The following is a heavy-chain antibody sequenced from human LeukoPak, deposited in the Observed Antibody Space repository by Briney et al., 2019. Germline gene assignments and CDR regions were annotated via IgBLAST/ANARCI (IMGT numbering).Heavy chain of an antibody. D-gene: IGHD3-22*01. CDR2: IRYDGSNK. CDR1: GFTFSSYG. CDR3: AKGARDSSGYHTDY. Sequence: GGSLRLSCAASGFTFSSYGMHWVRQAPGKGLEWVAFIRYDGSNKYYADSVKGRFTISRDNSKNTLYLQMNSLRAEDTAVYYCAKGARDSSGYHTDYWGQGTLVTVSS. V-gene: IGHV3-30*02. J-gene: IGHJ4*02.